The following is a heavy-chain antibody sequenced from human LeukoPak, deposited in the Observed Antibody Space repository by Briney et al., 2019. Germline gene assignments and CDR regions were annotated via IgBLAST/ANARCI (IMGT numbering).Heavy chain of an antibody. V-gene: IGHV1-18*01. CDR2: ISAYNGNT. CDR3: ARVRFMVRGQNGRYYFDY. D-gene: IGHD3-10*01. CDR1: GYTFTSYG. J-gene: IGHJ4*02. Sequence: ASVKVSCKASGYTFTSYGISWVRQAPGQGLEWMGWISAYNGNTNYAQKLQGRVTMTTDTSTSTAYMGLSSLRSEDTAVYYCARVRFMVRGQNGRYYFDYWGQGTLVTVSS.